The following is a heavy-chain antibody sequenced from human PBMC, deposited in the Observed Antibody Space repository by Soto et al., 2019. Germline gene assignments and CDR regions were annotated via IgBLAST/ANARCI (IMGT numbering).Heavy chain of an antibody. D-gene: IGHD3-22*01. Sequence: GGSLRLSCAASGFTFSSYAMSWVRQAPGKGLEWVAHISYDGSNEHYTDSVKGRFTISRDNSKNMVFLHMNSLRPEDTAVYHCAKDTYFRDSSGYYVFDYWGQGTLVTVSS. CDR1: GFTFSSYA. CDR3: AKDTYFRDSSGYYVFDY. V-gene: IGHV3-30*18. CDR2: ISYDGSNE. J-gene: IGHJ4*02.